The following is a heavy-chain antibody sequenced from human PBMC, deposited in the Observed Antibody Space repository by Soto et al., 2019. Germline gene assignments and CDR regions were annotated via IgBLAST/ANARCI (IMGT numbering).Heavy chain of an antibody. Sequence: SVKVSCKASGGTFSSYAISWVRQAPGQGLEWMGGIIPIFGTANYAQKFQGRVTITADESTSTAYMELSSLRSEDTAVYYCARLQPHYYDSSGYPWFDPWGQGTLVTVSS. V-gene: IGHV1-69*13. CDR2: IIPIFGTA. D-gene: IGHD3-22*01. CDR3: ARLQPHYYDSSGYPWFDP. J-gene: IGHJ5*02. CDR1: GGTFSSYA.